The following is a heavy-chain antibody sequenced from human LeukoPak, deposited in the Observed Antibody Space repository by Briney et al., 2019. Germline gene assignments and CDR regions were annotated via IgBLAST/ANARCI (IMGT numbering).Heavy chain of an antibody. CDR3: ARDSHYYDSSGYYGGSFDY. J-gene: IGHJ4*02. V-gene: IGHV3-48*01. CDR1: GFTFSSYS. Sequence: GGSLRLSCAASGFTFSSYSMNWVRQAPGKGLEWVPYISSSSSTIYYADSVKGRFTISRDNAKNSLYLQMNSLRAEDTAVYYCARDSHYYDSSGYYGGSFDYWGQGTLVTVSS. CDR2: ISSSSSTI. D-gene: IGHD3-22*01.